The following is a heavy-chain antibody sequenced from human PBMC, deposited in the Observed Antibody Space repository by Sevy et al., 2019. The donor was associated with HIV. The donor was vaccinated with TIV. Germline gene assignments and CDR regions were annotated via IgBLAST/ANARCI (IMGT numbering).Heavy chain of an antibody. Sequence: ASVKVSCKASGGTFSSYAISWVRQAPGQGLEWMGGIIPIFGTANYAQKFQGRVTITADKSTSTAYMELSSLRAEDTAVYYCARAVEMATIVGEDAFDIWGQGTMVTVSS. CDR2: IIPIFGTA. CDR1: GGTFSSYA. J-gene: IGHJ3*02. D-gene: IGHD5-12*01. V-gene: IGHV1-69*06. CDR3: ARAVEMATIVGEDAFDI.